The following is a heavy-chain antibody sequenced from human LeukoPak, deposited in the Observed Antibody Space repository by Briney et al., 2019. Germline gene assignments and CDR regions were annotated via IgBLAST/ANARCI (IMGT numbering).Heavy chain of an antibody. CDR2: IYRSGST. V-gene: IGHV4-38-2*02. D-gene: IGHD6-19*01. CDR1: GYSISNGYY. CDR3: ARRHSSGWFYY. Sequence: KPSETLSHTCTVSGYSISNGYYWDWIRQPPGRGLEWIGNIYRSGSTSYNPSLKSRVTISVDTSKNQFSLKVNSVTAADTAVYYCARRHSSGWFYYWGQGTLVTVSS. J-gene: IGHJ4*02.